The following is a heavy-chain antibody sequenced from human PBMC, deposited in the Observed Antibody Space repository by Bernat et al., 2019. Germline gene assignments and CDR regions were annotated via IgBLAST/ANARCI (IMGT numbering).Heavy chain of an antibody. CDR3: AGAVSDSKWHDS. CDR1: GDSITTYY. D-gene: IGHD5/OR15-5a*01. Sequence: QVQLQESGPGLVKPSETLSLTCTVSGDSITTYYWSWIRQPPGKRLEWIGYLYNGGSARYNPSVQSRVTISADTSKNQFSLKLTSVTAADTAVYYCAGAVSDSKWHDSWGQGTLVTVSS. V-gene: IGHV4-59*01. CDR2: LYNGGSA. J-gene: IGHJ4*02.